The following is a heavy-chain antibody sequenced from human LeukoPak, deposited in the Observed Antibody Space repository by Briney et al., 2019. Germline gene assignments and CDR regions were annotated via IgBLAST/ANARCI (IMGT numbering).Heavy chain of an antibody. D-gene: IGHD3-22*01. CDR1: GFTFSGYN. CDR2: IRSSGSLI. J-gene: IGHJ3*02. CDR3: ARNFYETTGFYYDAFDI. V-gene: IGHV3-48*04. Sequence: GGSLRLSCAASGFTFSGYNMNRVRQAPGKGLEWVAFIRSSGSLIYYAESVKGRFTISRDNSRNSLYLQMNSLRVEDTAVYYCARNFYETTGFYYDAFDIWGQGTAVTVSS.